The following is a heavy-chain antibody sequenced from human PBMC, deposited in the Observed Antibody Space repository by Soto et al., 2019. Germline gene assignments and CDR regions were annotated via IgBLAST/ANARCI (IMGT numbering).Heavy chain of an antibody. V-gene: IGHV4-30-4*08. CDR3: ARGELGRVYYFDY. CDR1: GGSISSGDYY. CDR2: IYYSGTI. Sequence: QVQLQESGPGLVKPSQTLSLTCTVSGGSISSGDYYWSWIRQPPGKGLEWIGYIYYSGTIYYNPSLKSRVTISGDTSKNQFSLKLSSVTAADTAVYYCARGELGRVYYFDYWGQGTLVTVSS. J-gene: IGHJ4*02. D-gene: IGHD7-27*01.